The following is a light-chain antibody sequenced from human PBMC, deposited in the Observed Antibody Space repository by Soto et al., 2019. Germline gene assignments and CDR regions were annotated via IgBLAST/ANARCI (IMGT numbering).Light chain of an antibody. CDR3: QQRSIWPWT. Sequence: EIVLTQSPATLSLSPGESATLSCWASQSVSNYLVWCQQKPGQAPRLLIYDASKRATGIPARFSGSGSGTDFTLTISSLEPEDFAVYYCQQRSIWPWTFGQGTKVDIK. CDR2: DAS. V-gene: IGKV3-11*01. J-gene: IGKJ1*01. CDR1: QSVSNY.